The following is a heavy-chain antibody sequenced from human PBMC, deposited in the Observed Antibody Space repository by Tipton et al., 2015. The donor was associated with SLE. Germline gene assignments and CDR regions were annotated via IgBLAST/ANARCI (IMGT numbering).Heavy chain of an antibody. D-gene: IGHD1-7*01. J-gene: IGHJ3*02. V-gene: IGHV3-23*01. Sequence: SLRLSCAASGFTFSSYAMSWVRQAPGKGLEWVSAISGSGGSTYYADSVKGRFTISRDNSKNTLYLQMNSLRAEDTAVYYRARGSWVMELGSAGDAFDIWGQGTMVTVSS. CDR2: ISGSGGST. CDR1: GFTFSSYA. CDR3: ARGSWVMELGSAGDAFDI.